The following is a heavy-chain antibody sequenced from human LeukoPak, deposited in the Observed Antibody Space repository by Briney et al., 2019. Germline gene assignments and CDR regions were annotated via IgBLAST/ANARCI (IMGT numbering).Heavy chain of an antibody. V-gene: IGHV4-38-2*02. CDR3: ARGRVTMVRGVTSFFDY. Sequence: SETLSFTCSVSSYSINSNYYWGWIRPSPGKGLEWIGSIYHTGSTNYNPSLKSRVTISLDASNKQFSLRLSSVTAADTAVYYCARGRVTMVRGVTSFFDYWGQGTLVTVSS. CDR2: IYHTGST. J-gene: IGHJ4*02. CDR1: SYSINSNYY. D-gene: IGHD3-10*01.